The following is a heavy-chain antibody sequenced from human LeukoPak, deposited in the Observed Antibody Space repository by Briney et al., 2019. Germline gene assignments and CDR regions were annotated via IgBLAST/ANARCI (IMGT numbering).Heavy chain of an antibody. V-gene: IGHV3-30-3*01. CDR3: ARDYGNGGDYFDY. D-gene: IGHD7-27*01. J-gene: IGHJ4*02. Sequence: GGSLRLSCAASGFTFSSNAMHWVRQAPGKGLEWVAVISYDGSNKYYADSVKGRFTISRDNSKNTLYVQMNSLRAEDTAVYYCARDYGNGGDYFDYWGQGTLVTVSS. CDR1: GFTFSSNA. CDR2: ISYDGSNK.